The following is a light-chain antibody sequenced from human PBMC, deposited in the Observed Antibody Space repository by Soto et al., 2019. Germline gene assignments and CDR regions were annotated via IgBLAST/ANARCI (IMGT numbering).Light chain of an antibody. V-gene: IGKV4-1*01. CDR2: WAS. CDR1: QSLLYRSTTKNY. Sequence: DIVMTQSPDSLAVSLGERATIHCKSSQSLLYRSTTKNYLGWFQQKPGQPPKLLLYWASTRQPGVPNRFSGSGSGTDFTLTISSLQAEDVAFYYCHQSSSIPHTFVQGNKVEI. J-gene: IGKJ1*01. CDR3: HQSSSIPHT.